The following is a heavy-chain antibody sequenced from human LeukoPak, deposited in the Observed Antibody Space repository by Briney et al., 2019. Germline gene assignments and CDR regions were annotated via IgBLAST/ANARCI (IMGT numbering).Heavy chain of an antibody. J-gene: IGHJ4*02. Sequence: GGSLSLSCAASGFTFSSYSMNWVRQAPGKGLEWVSSISSSSSYIYYADSVKGRFTISRDNAKNSLYLQMNSLRAEDTAVYYCARTKWELLYYSDYWGQGTLVTVSS. CDR3: ARTKWELLYYSDY. D-gene: IGHD1-26*01. V-gene: IGHV3-21*01. CDR1: GFTFSSYS. CDR2: ISSSSSYI.